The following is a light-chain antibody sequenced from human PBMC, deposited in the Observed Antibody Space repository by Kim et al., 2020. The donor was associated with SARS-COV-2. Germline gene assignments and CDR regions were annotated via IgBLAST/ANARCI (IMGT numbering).Light chain of an antibody. CDR2: EGS. V-gene: IGLV2-23*01. CDR3: CSYAGSSTPFV. CDR1: SSDVGSYNL. Sequence: SITISCTGTSSDVGSYNLVSWYQQHPGKAPKLMIYEGSKRPSGVSNRFSGSKSGNTASLTISGLQAEDEADYYCCSYAGSSTPFVFGTGTKVTVL. J-gene: IGLJ1*01.